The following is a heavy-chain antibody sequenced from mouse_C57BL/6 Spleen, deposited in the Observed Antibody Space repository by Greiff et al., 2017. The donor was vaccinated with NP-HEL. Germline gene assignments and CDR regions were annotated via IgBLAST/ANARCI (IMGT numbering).Heavy chain of an antibody. J-gene: IGHJ4*01. CDR1: GYSFTGYY. Sequence: EVQLQQSGPELVKPGASVKISCKASGYSFTGYYMNWVKQSPEKSLEWIGEINPSTGGTTYNQKFKAKATLTVDKSSSTAYMQLKSLTSEDSAVYYCARRDYSNYYYAMDYWGQGTSVTVSS. V-gene: IGHV1-42*01. CDR3: ARRDYSNYYYAMDY. D-gene: IGHD2-5*01. CDR2: INPSTGGT.